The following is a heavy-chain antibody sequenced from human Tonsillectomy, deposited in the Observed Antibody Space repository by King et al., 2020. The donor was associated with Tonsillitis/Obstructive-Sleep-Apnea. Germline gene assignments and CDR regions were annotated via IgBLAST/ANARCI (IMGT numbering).Heavy chain of an antibody. CDR1: GGSISSSSYY. J-gene: IGHJ4*02. D-gene: IGHD3-22*01. CDR2: MYSSGTT. V-gene: IGHV4-39*01. Sequence: QLQESGPGLVKPSETLSLPCTVYGGSISSSSYYWAWIRQPPGQGLEWIGSMYSSGTTYNNPSLQSRVTMSVDTSRNQFSLNLSSVTAADTAVFYCATMTYYDSRGYEFDYWGQGTLVTVSS. CDR3: ATMTYYDSRGYEFDY.